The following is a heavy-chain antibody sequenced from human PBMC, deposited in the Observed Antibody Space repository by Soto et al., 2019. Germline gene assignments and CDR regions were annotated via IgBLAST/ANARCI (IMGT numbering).Heavy chain of an antibody. D-gene: IGHD3-3*01. CDR3: ARARFWNGSYYYYYMNV. CDR2: ISGSGSTI. Sequence: GGSLRLSCAASGFSFSSYGMIWVRQAPGKGLEWVSYISGSGSTIYYADSVKGRFTISRDNAKNSLYLQMNSLRAEDTAVYYCARARFWNGSYYYYYMNVWGKGTTVTVSS. CDR1: GFSFSSYG. V-gene: IGHV3-48*01. J-gene: IGHJ6*03.